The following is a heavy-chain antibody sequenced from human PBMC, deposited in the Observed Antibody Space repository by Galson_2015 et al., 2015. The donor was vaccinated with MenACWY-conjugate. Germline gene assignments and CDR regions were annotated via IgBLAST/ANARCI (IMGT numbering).Heavy chain of an antibody. D-gene: IGHD6-6*01. Sequence: SLRLSYEESGFSFRSNAMSWIRQDPGTGLEWVSALSASGGSTYYQDYAQRRFNIYSDHFQKTLLLEMNSLRGEDTALYYCVKERGSLSHNYYFYFMDVWGKGTTVTVS. CDR1: GFSFRSNA. CDR3: VKERGSLSHNYYFYFMDV. CDR2: LSASGGST. J-gene: IGHJ6*03. V-gene: IGHV3-23*01.